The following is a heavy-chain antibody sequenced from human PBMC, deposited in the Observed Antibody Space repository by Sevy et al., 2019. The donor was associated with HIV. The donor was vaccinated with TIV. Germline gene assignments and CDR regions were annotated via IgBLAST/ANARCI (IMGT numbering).Heavy chain of an antibody. CDR2: ISWNSATR. V-gene: IGHV3-9*01. CDR3: AKDTSRVVAGTGYFDY. Sequence: GGSLRLSCAASGFTFSSYSMNWVRQAPGKGLEWVSGISWNSATRGYAHSVKGRFTISRDNAKNSLYLQMNSLRTEDTALYYCAKDTSRVVAGTGYFDYWGQGTLVTVSS. D-gene: IGHD6-19*01. CDR1: GFTFSSYS. J-gene: IGHJ4*02.